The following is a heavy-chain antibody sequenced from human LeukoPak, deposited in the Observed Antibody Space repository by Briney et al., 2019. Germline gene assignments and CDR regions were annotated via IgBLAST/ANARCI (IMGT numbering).Heavy chain of an antibody. D-gene: IGHD3-3*01. CDR1: GYTFTDYY. Sequence: ASVKVSCKASGYTFTDYYMHWVRQAPGHRLEWLGWVNPNSGGTNYAQTFRGRLTMTGDTSISTAYMEIGRLKSDDTAMYYCARSRIPIFGVAISGPPDFDYWGQGTLVTVSS. CDR2: VNPNSGGT. V-gene: IGHV1-2*02. CDR3: ARSRIPIFGVAISGPPDFDY. J-gene: IGHJ4*02.